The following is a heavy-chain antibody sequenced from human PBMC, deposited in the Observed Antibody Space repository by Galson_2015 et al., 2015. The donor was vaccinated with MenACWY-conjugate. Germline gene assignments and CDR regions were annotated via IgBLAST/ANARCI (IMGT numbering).Heavy chain of an antibody. CDR3: VTSRFDDGMDA. V-gene: IGHV3-48*01. J-gene: IGHJ6*02. D-gene: IGHD2-2*01. CDR1: GFLFKTYS. Sequence: SLRLSCAASGFLFKTYSMNWVRQAPGKGLDWISYISSSSANTYYADSVKGRFTVSRDNAKNSLFLQMNSLRAEDTAVYYCVTSRFDDGMDASRQAPPGTVSS. CDR2: ISSSSANT.